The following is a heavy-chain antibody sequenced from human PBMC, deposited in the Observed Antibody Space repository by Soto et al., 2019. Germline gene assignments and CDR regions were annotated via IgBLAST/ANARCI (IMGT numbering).Heavy chain of an antibody. CDR3: AKDKGYNWNDVAAFDI. CDR1: GFTFHDFA. J-gene: IGHJ3*02. V-gene: IGHV3-9*01. CDR2: ISWNSGSM. D-gene: IGHD1-20*01. Sequence: VQLVESGGGLVQPGTSLRLSCAASGFTFHDFAMHWVRQAPGKGLEWVSGISWNSGSMGYADSVNGRVIISRDNAMNSLYLQMNSPRAEDTALYYCAKDKGYNWNDVAAFDIWGQGTMVTVSS.